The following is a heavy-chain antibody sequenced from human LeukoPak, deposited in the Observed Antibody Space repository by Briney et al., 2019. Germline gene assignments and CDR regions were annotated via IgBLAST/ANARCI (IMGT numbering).Heavy chain of an antibody. CDR2: ITPVFGTA. J-gene: IGHJ4*02. Sequence: SVKVSCKASGRSFSSYAISWVRQAPGRGLEWMGGITPVFGTAKYAQRFQGRVTISADDSTSTAYLEVTKVTSEDTAVYYCARGSASNWPVDIWGQGTLITVSS. V-gene: IGHV1-69*13. CDR3: ARGSASNWPVDI. CDR1: GRSFSSYA. D-gene: IGHD6-13*01.